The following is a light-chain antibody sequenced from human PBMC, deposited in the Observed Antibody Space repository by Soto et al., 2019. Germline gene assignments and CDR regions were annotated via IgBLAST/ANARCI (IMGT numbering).Light chain of an antibody. CDR2: AAS. V-gene: IGKV1-8*01. CDR3: QQYYSYPLT. CDR1: QGISSY. Sequence: AIRMTQSPSSLSASTGDRVTITCRASQGISSYLAWYQQKPGKAPKLLIYAASTLQSGVPSRCSGSGSGTDFTLTISCLQSEDVATYYCQQYYSYPLTFGGGTKVEIK. J-gene: IGKJ4*01.